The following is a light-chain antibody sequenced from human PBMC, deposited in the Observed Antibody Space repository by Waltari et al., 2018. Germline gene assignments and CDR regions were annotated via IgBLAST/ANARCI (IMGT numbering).Light chain of an antibody. CDR3: QSHDTSKAWV. Sequence: NLMLTQLHSVSESPGKTVTISCTRSRGSIASNSVQWYQQRPGSSPTTIILAENQRPSGVPDRFAGSIDSASNAASLTISELRTEDEADYYCQSHDTSKAWVLGGGTNLTVL. CDR2: AEN. J-gene: IGLJ3*02. CDR1: RGSIASNS. V-gene: IGLV6-57*01.